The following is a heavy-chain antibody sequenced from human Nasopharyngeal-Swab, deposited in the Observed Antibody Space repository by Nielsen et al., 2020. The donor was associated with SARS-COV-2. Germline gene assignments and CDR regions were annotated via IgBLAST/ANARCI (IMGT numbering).Heavy chain of an antibody. CDR2: IYYSGST. CDR1: GASTSSSSYD. CDR3: ARVGYGSGSFCLDY. J-gene: IGHJ4*02. Sequence: CIVSGASTSSSSYDWGWIRHPPGKGREWSGSIYYSGSTYYNPSVKSRVTISVDTSKNQFSLKLRAVTAADTAVYYCARVGYGSGSFCLDYWGQGTLVTVSS. V-gene: IGHV4-39*01. D-gene: IGHD3-10*01.